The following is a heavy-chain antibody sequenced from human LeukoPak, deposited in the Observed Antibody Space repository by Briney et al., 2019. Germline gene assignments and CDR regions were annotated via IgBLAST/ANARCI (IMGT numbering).Heavy chain of an antibody. CDR1: GGSISSGGYY. Sequence: PSETLSLTCTVSGGSISSGGYYWSWIRQHPGKGLEWIGYIYYSGSTYYNPSLKSRVTISVDTSKNQFSLKLSSVTAADTAVYYCARAYYDILTGYYRWFDPWGQGTLVTVSS. D-gene: IGHD3-9*01. V-gene: IGHV4-31*03. CDR2: IYYSGST. J-gene: IGHJ5*02. CDR3: ARAYYDILTGYYRWFDP.